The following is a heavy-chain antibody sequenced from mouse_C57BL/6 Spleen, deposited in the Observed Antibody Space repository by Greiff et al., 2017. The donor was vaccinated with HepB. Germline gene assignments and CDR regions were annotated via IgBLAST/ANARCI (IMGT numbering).Heavy chain of an antibody. J-gene: IGHJ1*03. CDR1: GYTFTDYY. CDR2: INPYNGGT. D-gene: IGHD3-3*01. V-gene: IGHV1-19*01. CDR3: ATTGTQYFDV. Sequence: EVKLMESGPVLVKPGASVKMSCKASGYTFTDYYMNWVKQSHGKSLEWIGVINPYNGGTSYNQKFKGKATLTVDKSSSTAYMELNSLTSEDSAVYYCATTGTQYFDVWGTGTTVTVSS.